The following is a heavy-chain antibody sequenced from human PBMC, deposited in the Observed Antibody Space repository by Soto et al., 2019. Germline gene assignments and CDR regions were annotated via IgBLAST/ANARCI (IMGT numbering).Heavy chain of an antibody. V-gene: IGHV1-3*05. CDR1: GYTFTTYT. Sequence: QVQLVQSGAEEKKPGASVKVSCKASGYTFTTYTIHWVRQAPGQRLEWMGWISAGNGDTLYSQKFQGRVTITRDPSASTAYMDLTSLRSEDTAVYYCARSRSGDYVDYWGQGTLVTVSS. CDR3: ARSRSGDYVDY. CDR2: ISAGNGDT. J-gene: IGHJ4*02.